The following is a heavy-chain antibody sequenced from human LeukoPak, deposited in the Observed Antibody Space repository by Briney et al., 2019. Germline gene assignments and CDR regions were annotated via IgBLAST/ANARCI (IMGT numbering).Heavy chain of an antibody. D-gene: IGHD2-2*01. Sequence: PSETLSLTCTVSGGSISSSSYYWGWIRQRPGKGLEWIGSIYYSGSTYYNPSLKSRVTISVDTSKNQFSLKLSSVTAADTAVYYCASGDCSSTSCLQYYYYYYGMDVWGQGTTVTVSS. J-gene: IGHJ6*02. CDR1: GGSISSSSYY. CDR3: ASGDCSSTSCLQYYYYYYGMDV. CDR2: IYYSGST. V-gene: IGHV4-39*01.